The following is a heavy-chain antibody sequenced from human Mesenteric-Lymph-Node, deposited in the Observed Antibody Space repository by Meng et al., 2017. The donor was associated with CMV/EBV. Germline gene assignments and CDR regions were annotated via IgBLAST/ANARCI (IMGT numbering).Heavy chain of an antibody. J-gene: IGHJ4*02. CDR2: MNPNRGDT. Sequence: ASVKVSCKASGYTFTDYDINWVRQAPGQRLEWMEWMNPNRGDTGYAQKFQGRVTMTGDTSMSTAYMELSRLRSDDTAVYYCAREGSGYYYWGQGTLVTVSS. V-gene: IGHV1-8*01. CDR1: GYTFTDYD. D-gene: IGHD3-22*01. CDR3: AREGSGYYY.